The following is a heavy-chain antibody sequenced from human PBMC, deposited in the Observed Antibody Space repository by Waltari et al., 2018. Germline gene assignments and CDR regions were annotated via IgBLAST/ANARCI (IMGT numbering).Heavy chain of an antibody. CDR2: VYYTGSA. CDR3: ARLASPEGLDV. V-gene: IGHV4-39*01. CDR1: GGLITSSSFH. Sequence: QLQLQESGPGLVKPSETLSLMCTVSGGLITSSSFHWTWIRQPPGKGLEWIGSVYYTGSAFYNPSLKSRLTISSDTSGNQFSLQVRSVTAADTAVYYCARLASPEGLDVWGQGTTVTVSS. J-gene: IGHJ6*02.